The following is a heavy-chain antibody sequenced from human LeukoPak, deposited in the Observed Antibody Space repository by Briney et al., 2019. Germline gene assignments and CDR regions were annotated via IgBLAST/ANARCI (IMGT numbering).Heavy chain of an antibody. J-gene: IGHJ4*02. CDR1: GGTFSSYA. D-gene: IGHD6-19*01. CDR3: ARESSGLDY. V-gene: IGHV1-2*02. Sequence: ASVKVSCKASGGTFSSYAISWVRQAPGQGLEWMGWINPNSGATNYAQKFQGRVTMTRDTPISTAYMELSRLRSDDTAVYYCARESSGLDYWGQGTLVIVSS. CDR2: INPNSGAT.